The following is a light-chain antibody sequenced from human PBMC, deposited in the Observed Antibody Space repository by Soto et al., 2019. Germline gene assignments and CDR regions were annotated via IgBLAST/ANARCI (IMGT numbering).Light chain of an antibody. CDR2: EFS. Sequence: QSALTQPPSGSGSLGQSVTISCTGTSTDVGGYNSVSWYQQHPGKAPKLMIYEFSKRPSRVPDRYPGSKSGNTASLTVSGLQYEDDAAYYFSSYAGSNNSVFGGGTKLTLL. J-gene: IGLJ2*01. V-gene: IGLV2-8*01. CDR3: SSYAGSNNSV. CDR1: STDVGGYNS.